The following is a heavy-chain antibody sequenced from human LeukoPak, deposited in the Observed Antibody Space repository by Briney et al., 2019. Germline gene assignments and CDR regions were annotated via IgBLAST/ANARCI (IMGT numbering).Heavy chain of an antibody. CDR3: ARGGDYGSGSWIFDY. V-gene: IGHV1-69*01. CDR2: IIPIFGTA. D-gene: IGHD3-10*01. J-gene: IGHJ4*02. CDR1: GGTFSSYA. Sequence: SVKVSCKASGGTFSSYAISWVRQAPGQGLEWMGGIIPIFGTANYAQKFQGRVTITADESTSTAYMELSSLRSEDTAVYYCARGGDYGSGSWIFDYWGQGTLVTVSS.